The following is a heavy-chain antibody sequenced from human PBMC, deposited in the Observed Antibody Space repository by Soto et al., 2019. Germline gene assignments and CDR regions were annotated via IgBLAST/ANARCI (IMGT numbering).Heavy chain of an antibody. D-gene: IGHD5-12*01. J-gene: IGHJ4*02. CDR2: IIPMFGTA. V-gene: IGHV1-69*12. CDR1: GGTFSTYA. CDR3: ASGIQMWLRRIRSGYSG. Sequence: QVQLVQSGAEVKKPESSVKVSCKAPGGTFSTYAISWVRQAPGQGLEWMGGIIPMFGTANYAQRFQDRVTITADESTNTVYIEPCSQRSEDTAVYSCASGIQMWLRRIRSGYSGWGQGTLVTVSS.